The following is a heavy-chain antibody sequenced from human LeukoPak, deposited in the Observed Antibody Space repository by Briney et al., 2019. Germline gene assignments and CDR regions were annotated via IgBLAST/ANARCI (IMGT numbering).Heavy chain of an antibody. CDR2: ISSNGGST. J-gene: IGHJ4*02. CDR1: GFTFSSYA. D-gene: IGHD3-22*01. CDR3: ARVYYYDSSGYYDY. Sequence: GGSLRLSCAASGFTFSSYAMHSVRQAPGKGLEYVSAISSNGGSTYYANSVKGRFTISRDNSKNTLYLQMGSLRAEDMAVYYCARVYYYDSSGYYDYWGQGTLVTVSS. V-gene: IGHV3-64*01.